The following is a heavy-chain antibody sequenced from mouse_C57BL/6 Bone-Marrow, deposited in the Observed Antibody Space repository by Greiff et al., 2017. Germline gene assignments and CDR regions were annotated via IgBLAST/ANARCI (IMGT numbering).Heavy chain of an antibody. Sequence: VQLQQSGAELVRPGASVKLSCTASGFNIKDDYMHWVKQRPEQGLEWIGWFDPENGDTEYASKFQGKATITADTSSNTAYLQLSSLTSEDTAVYYCTTWGWLLYYFDYWGQGTTLTVSS. J-gene: IGHJ2*01. CDR3: TTWGWLLYYFDY. V-gene: IGHV14-4*01. D-gene: IGHD2-3*01. CDR2: FDPENGDT. CDR1: GFNIKDDY.